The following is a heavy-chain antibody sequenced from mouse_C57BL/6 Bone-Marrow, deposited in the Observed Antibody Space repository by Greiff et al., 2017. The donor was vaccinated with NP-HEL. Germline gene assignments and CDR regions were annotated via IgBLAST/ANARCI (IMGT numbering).Heavy chain of an antibody. D-gene: IGHD1-1*01. V-gene: IGHV5-9-1*02. CDR1: GFTFSSYA. Sequence: DVMLVESGEGLVKPGGSLKLSCAASGFTFSSYAMSWVRQTPEKRLEWVAYISSGGDYIYYADTVKGRFTISRDNARNTLYLQMSSLKSEDTAMYYCTRVNYYGSSLYWYFDVWGTGTTVTVSS. J-gene: IGHJ1*03. CDR3: TRVNYYGSSLYWYFDV. CDR2: ISSGGDYI.